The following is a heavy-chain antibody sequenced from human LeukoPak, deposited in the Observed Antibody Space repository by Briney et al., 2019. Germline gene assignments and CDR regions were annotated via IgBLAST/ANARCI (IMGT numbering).Heavy chain of an antibody. CDR3: ARGTRLYSSER. CDR1: GGSISSGSYY. V-gene: IGHV4-61*02. D-gene: IGHD6-19*01. Sequence: SQTLSLTCTVSGGSISSGSYYWSWIRQPAGKGLEWIGRIYTSGSTNYNPSPKSRVTISVDTSKNQFSLKLSSVTAADTAVYYCARGTRLYSSERWGQGTLVTVSS. J-gene: IGHJ4*02. CDR2: IYTSGST.